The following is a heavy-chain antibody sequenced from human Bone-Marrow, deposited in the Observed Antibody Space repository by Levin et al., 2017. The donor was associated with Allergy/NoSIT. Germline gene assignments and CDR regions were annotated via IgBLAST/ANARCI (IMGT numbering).Heavy chain of an antibody. D-gene: IGHD1-26*01. Sequence: ASVKVSCTASGFTFNKYGLMWVRQAPGMGLEWVASIGGSGVDSNYADSVRGRFTITRDMNTIFLQMNSLRVEDSGIYFCAKDPMWDRYNFDMDVWGLGTSVTVSS. CDR3: AKDPMWDRYNFDMDV. V-gene: IGHV3-23*01. CDR2: IGGSGVDS. CDR1: GFTFNKYG. J-gene: IGHJ6*02.